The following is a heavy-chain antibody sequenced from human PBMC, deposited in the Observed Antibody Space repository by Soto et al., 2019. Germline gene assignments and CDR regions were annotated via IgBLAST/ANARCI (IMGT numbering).Heavy chain of an antibody. D-gene: IGHD3-16*01. V-gene: IGHV4-30-2*02. CDR3: ARSRGGYFDY. J-gene: IGHJ4*02. Sequence: SETLSLTCAVSGGSISSGGYSWSWIRQPPGKGLEWIGYISHTGSTYYNPSLKSRVTISVDTSKNQFSLKLSSVTAADTAVYYCARSRGGYFDYWGQGTLVTVSS. CDR2: ISHTGST. CDR1: GGSISSGGYS.